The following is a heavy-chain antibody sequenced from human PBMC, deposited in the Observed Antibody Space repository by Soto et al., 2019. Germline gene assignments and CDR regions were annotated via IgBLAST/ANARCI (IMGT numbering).Heavy chain of an antibody. Sequence: EVQLLESGGGLVQPGGSLRLSCAASGFTFDSYAMTWVRQAPGKGLEWVSCISGSGSDTYYADSVKGRFTISRDKSKNTLYLQMTSLRAEATAVYYCANDLDPYSSGWVHVYWGQGTLVTVSS. V-gene: IGHV3-23*01. D-gene: IGHD6-19*01. J-gene: IGHJ4*02. CDR3: ANDLDPYSSGWVHVY. CDR1: GFTFDSYA. CDR2: ISGSGSDT.